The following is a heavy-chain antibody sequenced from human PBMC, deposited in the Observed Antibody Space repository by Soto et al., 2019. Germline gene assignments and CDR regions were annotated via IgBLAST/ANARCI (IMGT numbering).Heavy chain of an antibody. D-gene: IGHD6-13*01. CDR2: ISSSGTTI. CDR3: VRFGGAAAGPGDY. V-gene: IGHV3-48*03. CDR1: EFTFSSYE. J-gene: IGHJ4*02. Sequence: VGSLRLSCVASEFTFSSYEMNWVRQAPGKGLEWVSYISSSGTTIYYTDSVKGRFTISRDNAKKSLYLQMNSLRAEDTAVYYCVRFGGAAAGPGDYWGQGTLVTVSS.